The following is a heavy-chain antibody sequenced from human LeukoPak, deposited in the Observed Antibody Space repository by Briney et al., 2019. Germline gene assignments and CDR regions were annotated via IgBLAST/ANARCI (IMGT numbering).Heavy chain of an antibody. CDR1: GGTFSSYA. CDR3: ARDRSTPEVRGGGEIDY. D-gene: IGHD3-10*01. CDR2: IIPIFGTA. Sequence: SVKVSCKASGGTFSSYAISWVRQAPGQGLEWMGGIIPIFGTANYAQKFQGRVTIAADESTSTAYMELSSLRFEDTAVYYCARDRSTPEVRGGGEIDYWGQGTLVTVSS. J-gene: IGHJ4*02. V-gene: IGHV1-69*13.